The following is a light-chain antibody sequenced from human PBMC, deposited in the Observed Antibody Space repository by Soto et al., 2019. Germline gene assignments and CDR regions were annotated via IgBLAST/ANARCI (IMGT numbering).Light chain of an antibody. V-gene: IGKV3-15*01. CDR3: QQYGSSST. CDR2: GAS. Sequence: EIVMTQSPATLSVSPGERATLSCRASQSISSNLAWFQQKPGQAPRLLIYGASSRATNIPARFSGSGSGTDFTLTISRLEPEDFAVYYCQQYGSSSTFGQGTRLEI. J-gene: IGKJ5*01. CDR1: QSISSN.